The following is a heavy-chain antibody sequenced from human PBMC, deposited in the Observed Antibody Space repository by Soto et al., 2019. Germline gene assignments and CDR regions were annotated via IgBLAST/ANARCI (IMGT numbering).Heavy chain of an antibody. J-gene: IGHJ4*02. Sequence: GGSLRLPCAASGFTFSSYAMSWVRQAPGKGLEWVSAISGSGGSTYYADSVKGRFTISRDNSKNTLYLQMNSLRAEDTAVYYCAKDRGELSYFDYWGQGTLVTVSS. D-gene: IGHD3-16*02. CDR1: GFTFSSYA. CDR2: ISGSGGST. V-gene: IGHV3-23*01. CDR3: AKDRGELSYFDY.